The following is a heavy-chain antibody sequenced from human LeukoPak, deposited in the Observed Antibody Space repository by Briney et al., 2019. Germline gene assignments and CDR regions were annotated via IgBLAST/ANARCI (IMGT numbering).Heavy chain of an antibody. CDR3: ARPTSTWFDP. CDR2: IYYSGTT. V-gene: IGHV4-59*12. J-gene: IGHJ5*02. Sequence: SETLSLTCTVSGGSISSYYWSWIRQPPGKGLEWIGYIYYSGTTNYNPSLKSRVTISVDTSKNQCSLKLSSVTAADTAVYYCARPTSTWFDPWGQGTLVTVSS. CDR1: GGSISSYY. D-gene: IGHD5-24*01.